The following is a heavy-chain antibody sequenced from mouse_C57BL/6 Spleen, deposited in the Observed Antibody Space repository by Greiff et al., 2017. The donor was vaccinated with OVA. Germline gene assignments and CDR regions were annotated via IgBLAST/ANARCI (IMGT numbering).Heavy chain of an antibody. CDR3: ARSNWDGVYAMDY. V-gene: IGHV5-17*01. Sequence: EVKLVESGGGLVKPGGSLKLSCAASGFTFSDYGMHWVRQAPEKGLEWVAYISSGSSTIYYADTVKGRFTISRDNAKNTLFLQMTSLRSEDTAMYYGARSNWDGVYAMDYWGQGTSVTVSS. D-gene: IGHD4-1*01. CDR2: ISSGSSTI. CDR1: GFTFSDYG. J-gene: IGHJ4*01.